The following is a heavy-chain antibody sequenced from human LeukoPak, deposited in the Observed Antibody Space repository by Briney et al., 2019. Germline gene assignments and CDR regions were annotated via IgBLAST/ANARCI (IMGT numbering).Heavy chain of an antibody. CDR2: INPHGSEK. CDR1: GFSFSRYW. Sequence: PGGSLRLSCTASGFSFSRYWMNWVRQAPGKGLEWVANINPHGSEKDYVDSVKGRFTISRDRTKNSLYLQMNNLRAEDTAVYYCARSDYSGQGILVTVSS. J-gene: IGHJ4*02. CDR3: ARSDY. V-gene: IGHV3-7*01.